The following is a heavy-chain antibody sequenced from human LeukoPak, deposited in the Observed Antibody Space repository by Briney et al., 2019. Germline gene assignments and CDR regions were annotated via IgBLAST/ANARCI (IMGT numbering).Heavy chain of an antibody. CDR2: IKEDGSEK. J-gene: IGHJ4*02. CDR3: AVLTYYYDSSGFDY. V-gene: IGHV3-7*01. Sequence: SGGSLRLSCEASGFTFSDYWLTRVRQAPGKGLEWVANIKEDGSEKYYVESVKGRFTISRDNAKNSLYLQMNSLRAEDTAVYYCAVLTYYYDSSGFDYWGQGTLVTVSS. D-gene: IGHD3-22*01. CDR1: GFTFSDYW.